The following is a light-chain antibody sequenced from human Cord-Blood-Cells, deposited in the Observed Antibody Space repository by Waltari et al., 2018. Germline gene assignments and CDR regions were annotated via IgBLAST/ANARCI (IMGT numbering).Light chain of an antibody. CDR3: CSYAGSYTFDYV. CDR2: DVS. V-gene: IGLV2-11*01. CDR1: SSDVGGYNY. J-gene: IGLJ1*01. Sequence: QSALTQPRSVSGSPGQSVTISCTGPSSDVGGYNYVSWYQQHPGKAPKLMIYDVSKRPSGVPDRFSGSKSGNTASLTISGLQAEDEADYYCCSYAGSYTFDYVFGTGTKVTVL.